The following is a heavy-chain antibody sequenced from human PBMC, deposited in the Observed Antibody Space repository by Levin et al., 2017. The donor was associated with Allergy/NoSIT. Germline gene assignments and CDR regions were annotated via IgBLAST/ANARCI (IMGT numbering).Heavy chain of an antibody. CDR2: ISGSGGST. J-gene: IGHJ4*02. CDR1: GFTFSSYA. D-gene: IGHD3-10*01. CDR3: AKGGLWFGELNDC. V-gene: IGHV3-23*01. Sequence: GESLKISCAASGFTFSSYAMSWVRQAPGKGLEWVSAISGSGGSTYYADSVKGRFTISRDNSKNTLYLQMNSLRAEDTAVYYCAKGGLWFGELNDCWGPGTLVAVSS.